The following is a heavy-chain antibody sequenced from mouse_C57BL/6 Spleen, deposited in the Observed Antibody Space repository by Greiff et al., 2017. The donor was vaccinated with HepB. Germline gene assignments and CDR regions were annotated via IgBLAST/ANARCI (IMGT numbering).Heavy chain of an antibody. J-gene: IGHJ2*01. V-gene: IGHV1-66*01. CDR1: GYSFTSYY. Sequence: VMLVESGPELVKPGASVKISCKASGYSFTSYYIHWVKQRPGQGLEWIGWIYPGSGNTKYNEKFKGKATLTADTSSSTAYMQLSSLTSEDSAVYYCANGNPHSFDYWGQGTTLTVSS. CDR3: ANGNPHSFDY. CDR2: IYPGSGNT. D-gene: IGHD1-1*01.